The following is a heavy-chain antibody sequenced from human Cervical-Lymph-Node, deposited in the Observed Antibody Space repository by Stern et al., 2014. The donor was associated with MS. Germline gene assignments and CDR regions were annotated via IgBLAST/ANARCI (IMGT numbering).Heavy chain of an antibody. Sequence: VQLLESGAEVKKPGASVKVSCKASGYTFSSYDINWVRQASGQGLEWMGWMNPNTGQTGSAQRFQGRVTMTRNTSIGTAYIELSSLSSEHTALYSCARAHALSNYRHFGMDVWGQGTTVTVS. CDR3: ARAHALSNYRHFGMDV. CDR2: MNPNTGQT. CDR1: GYTFSSYD. V-gene: IGHV1-8*01. D-gene: IGHD4-11*01. J-gene: IGHJ6*02.